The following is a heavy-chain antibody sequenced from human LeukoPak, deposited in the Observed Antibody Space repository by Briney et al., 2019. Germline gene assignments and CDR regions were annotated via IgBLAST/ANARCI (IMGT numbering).Heavy chain of an antibody. Sequence: IPSETLSLTCTVSGGFISSSSYYWGWIRQPPGKGLEWIGSIYYSGSTYYNPSLKSRVTISVDTSKNQFSLKLSSVTAADTAVYYCARHGAGRSIVVIIPGGWFDPWGQGTLVTVSS. D-gene: IGHD3-22*01. J-gene: IGHJ5*02. CDR3: ARHGAGRSIVVIIPGGWFDP. CDR1: GGFISSSSYY. V-gene: IGHV4-39*01. CDR2: IYYSGST.